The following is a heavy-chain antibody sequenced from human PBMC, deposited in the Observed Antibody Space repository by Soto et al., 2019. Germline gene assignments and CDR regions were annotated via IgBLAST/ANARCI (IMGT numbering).Heavy chain of an antibody. CDR1: GGSISSYY. CDR3: ASLTVGATLNWFDP. J-gene: IGHJ5*02. CDR2: IYYSGST. D-gene: IGHD1-26*01. Sequence: QVQLQESGPGLVKPSETLSLTCTVSGGSISSYYWSWIRQPPGKGLEWIGYIYYSGSTNYNPSLKSRVTISVDTSKNQFSLKLSSVPDADTAVYYCASLTVGATLNWFDPWGQGTLVTVSS. V-gene: IGHV4-59*01.